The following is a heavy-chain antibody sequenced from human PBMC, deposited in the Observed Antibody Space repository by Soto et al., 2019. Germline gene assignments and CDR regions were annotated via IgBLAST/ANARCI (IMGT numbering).Heavy chain of an antibody. Sequence: GGSLRLSCAASGFTFSSYAMSWVRQAPGKGLEWVTAISGSGGSKYYADSVKGRFTISRDNSKNTLYLQMNSLRAEDTAVYYCANGGDTYSSSQIDYWGQGTLVTVSS. CDR1: GFTFSSYA. V-gene: IGHV3-23*01. CDR3: ANGGDTYSSSQIDY. D-gene: IGHD6-13*01. J-gene: IGHJ4*02. CDR2: ISGSGGSK.